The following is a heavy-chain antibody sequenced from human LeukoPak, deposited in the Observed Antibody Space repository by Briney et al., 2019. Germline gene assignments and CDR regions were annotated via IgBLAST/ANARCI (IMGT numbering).Heavy chain of an antibody. CDR3: ARYDSSGYYDY. Sequence: GGSQRLSCAGSGFTFSSYAMHWVRQAPGKGLEYVSAISSNGGSTYYANSVKGRFTISRDNSKNTLYLQMGSLRAEDMAVYYCARYDSSGYYDYWGQGTLVTVSS. CDR2: ISSNGGST. J-gene: IGHJ4*02. CDR1: GFTFSSYA. D-gene: IGHD3-22*01. V-gene: IGHV3-64*01.